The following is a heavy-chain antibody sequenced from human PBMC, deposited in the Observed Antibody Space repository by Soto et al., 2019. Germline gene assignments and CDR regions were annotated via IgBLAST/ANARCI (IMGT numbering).Heavy chain of an antibody. D-gene: IGHD3-3*01. CDR2: IYYSGST. V-gene: IGHV4-31*03. CDR3: AREGDFWSGYRGFDY. J-gene: IGHJ4*02. Sequence: QVQLQESGPGLVKPSQTLSLTCTVSGGSISSGGYYWSWIRQHPGKGLEWIGYIYYSGSTYYNPSLKSRVTLSVDTCKNQCSLKMSSVTAADTDVYYCAREGDFWSGYRGFDYWGQGTLVTVSS. CDR1: GGSISSGGYY.